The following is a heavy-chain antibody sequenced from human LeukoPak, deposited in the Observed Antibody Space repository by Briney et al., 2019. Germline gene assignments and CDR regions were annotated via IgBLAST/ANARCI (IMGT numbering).Heavy chain of an antibody. D-gene: IGHD5-12*01. CDR1: GFIFSRSA. CDR2: VRGSGDST. J-gene: IGHJ4*02. CDR3: AKTSREYSTYDSPFDF. V-gene: IGHV3-23*01. Sequence: GGSLRLSCAASGFIFSRSAMSWVRQAPGKGLEWVSAVRGSGDSTYYADSVKGRFTISRDNSKNTLYLQLNSLRVEDTAVYYCAKTSREYSTYDSPFDFWGQGTLVTVSS.